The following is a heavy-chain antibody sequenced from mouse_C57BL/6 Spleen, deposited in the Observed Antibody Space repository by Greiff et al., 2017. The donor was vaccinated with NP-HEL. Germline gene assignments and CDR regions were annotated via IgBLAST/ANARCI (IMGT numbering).Heavy chain of an antibody. CDR2: IHPDSGST. CDR3: SRSDYGSRRAWFAD. V-gene: IGHV1-64*01. Sequence: QVQLQQPGAELVKPGASVKLSCKASGYTFTSYWMHWVKQRPGQGLEWIGMIHPDSGSTNYNEKFKGKATLTVDKSSSTAYMQLISLSTDDAAVYYCSRSDYGSRRAWFADWGQGTLVTVSA. CDR1: GYTFTSYW. D-gene: IGHD1-1*01. J-gene: IGHJ3*01.